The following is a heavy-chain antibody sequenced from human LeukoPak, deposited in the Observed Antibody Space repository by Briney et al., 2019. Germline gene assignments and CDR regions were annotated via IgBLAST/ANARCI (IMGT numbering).Heavy chain of an antibody. J-gene: IGHJ4*02. Sequence: GGSLRLSCAASGFTFSSYAMSWVRQVPGKGLEWVSAISGSGGSTYYADSVKGRFTISRDNSKNTLYLQMNSLRAEDTAVYYCAKRSSGYSYGFVDYWGQGTLVTVSS. D-gene: IGHD5-18*01. CDR1: GFTFSSYA. CDR3: AKRSSGYSYGFVDY. V-gene: IGHV3-23*01. CDR2: ISGSGGST.